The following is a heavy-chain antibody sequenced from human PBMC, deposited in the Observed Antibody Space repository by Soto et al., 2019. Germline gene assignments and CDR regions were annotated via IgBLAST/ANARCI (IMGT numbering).Heavy chain of an antibody. Sequence: QVQLVQSGAEVKKPGSSVNVSCKASGGTFSTYSIGWVRQAPGQGLEWMGRIIPILGVVEYAEKFQDRVTITADRSTNTAYMGLSSLRSDDTAVYYCARGFAVVPAPDTGLNWFDPWGQGTLVTVSS. CDR3: ARGFAVVPAPDTGLNWFDP. D-gene: IGHD2-2*01. CDR2: IIPILGVV. V-gene: IGHV1-69*02. CDR1: GGTFSTYS. J-gene: IGHJ5*02.